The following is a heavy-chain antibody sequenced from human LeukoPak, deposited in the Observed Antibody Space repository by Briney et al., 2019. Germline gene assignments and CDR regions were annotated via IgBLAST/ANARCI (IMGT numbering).Heavy chain of an antibody. V-gene: IGHV1-46*01. D-gene: IGHD6-13*01. CDR2: INPSGGTT. CDR1: GYTFTNYY. J-gene: IGHJ6*03. CDR3: AREGPYSSSWYFDYYYYSMDV. Sequence: ASVKVSCKASGYTFTNYYIHWVRQAPGQGLEWMGLINPSGGTTSYAQKFQGRVTMTRDTSTSTVYMELSSLRSEDTAVYYCAREGPYSSSWYFDYYYYSMDVWGKGTTVTISS.